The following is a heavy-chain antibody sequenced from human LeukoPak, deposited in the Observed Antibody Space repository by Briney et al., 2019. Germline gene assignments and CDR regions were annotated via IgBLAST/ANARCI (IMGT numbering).Heavy chain of an antibody. J-gene: IGHJ3*02. V-gene: IGHV4-30-2*01. CDR2: INHSGST. CDR3: ARDLKRGLPAHAFDI. Sequence: PSQTLSLTCTVSGGSISSGGYYWSWIRQPPGKGLEWIGEINHSGSTNYNPSLKSRVTISVDTSKNQFSLKLSSVTAADTAVYYCARDLKRGLPAHAFDIWGQGTMVTVSS. D-gene: IGHD2-2*01. CDR1: GGSISSGGYY.